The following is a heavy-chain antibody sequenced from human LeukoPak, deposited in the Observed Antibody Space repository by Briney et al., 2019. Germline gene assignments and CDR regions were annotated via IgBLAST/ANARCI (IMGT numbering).Heavy chain of an antibody. J-gene: IGHJ5*02. V-gene: IGHV4-4*07. CDR3: ARDAGRFGSGSS. D-gene: IGHD3-10*01. CDR2: ISTSGIT. CDR1: GGSISTYY. Sequence: SETLSLTCTVSGGSISTYYWNWIRQPAGKGLEWIGRISTSGITSYNPSLKSRGTISIGTSKTQFSLRLSSVTAADTAMYYCARDAGRFGSGSSWGQGTLVTVSS.